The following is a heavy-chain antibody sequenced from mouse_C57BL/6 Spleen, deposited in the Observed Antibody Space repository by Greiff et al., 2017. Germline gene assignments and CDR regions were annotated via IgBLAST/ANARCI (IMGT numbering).Heavy chain of an antibody. D-gene: IGHD2-4*01. CDR2: IRSKSNNYAT. Sequence: EADGGLVQPKGSLKLSCAASGFSFNTYAMNWVRQAPGKGLEWVARIRSKSNNYATYYADSVKDRFTISRDDSESMLYLQMNNLKTEDTAMYYCVSYYDYDGAMDYWGQGTSVTVSS. V-gene: IGHV10-1*01. J-gene: IGHJ4*01. CDR1: GFSFNTYA. CDR3: VSYYDYDGAMDY.